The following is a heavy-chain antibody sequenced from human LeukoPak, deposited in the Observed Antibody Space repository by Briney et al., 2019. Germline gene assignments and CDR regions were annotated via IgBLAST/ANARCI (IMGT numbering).Heavy chain of an antibody. D-gene: IGHD6-19*01. J-gene: IGHJ4*02. CDR3: ARAPGEQWLVD. CDR1: GYTFTSYH. V-gene: IGHV1-46*01. CDR2: INPSGGST. Sequence: ASVKVSCKASGYTFTSYHMHWVRQAPGQGLEWMGIINPSGGSTSYAQKFQGRVTMTRDTSTSTVYMELSSLRSEDTAVYYCARAPGEQWLVDWGQGTLVTVSS.